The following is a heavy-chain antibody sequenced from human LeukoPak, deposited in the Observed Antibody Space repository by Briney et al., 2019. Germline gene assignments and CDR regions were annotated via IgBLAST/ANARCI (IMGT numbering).Heavy chain of an antibody. CDR2: ISSSGSTI. CDR3: ARTGIAVAGTGWFDP. D-gene: IGHD6-19*01. J-gene: IGHJ5*02. Sequence: GGSLRLSCAASGFTFSSYEMNWVRQAPGKGLEWVSYISSSGSTIYYADSVKGRFTISRDNAKNSLYLQMNSLRAEDTAVYYCARTGIAVAGTGWFDPWGQGTLVTVSS. V-gene: IGHV3-48*03. CDR1: GFTFSSYE.